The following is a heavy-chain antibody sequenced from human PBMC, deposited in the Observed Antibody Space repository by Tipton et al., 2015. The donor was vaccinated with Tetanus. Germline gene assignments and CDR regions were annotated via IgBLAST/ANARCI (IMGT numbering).Heavy chain of an antibody. D-gene: IGHD1-1*01. Sequence: SLRLSCAASGFPFHSYHMAWVRQAPGKGLEWISYIGDGRTVIHYADSVKGRFTISRDHAKNTVYLQMNSLRAEDTAVYFCARRSLTNYGLDVWGQGTPVTVSS. CDR3: ARRSLTNYGLDV. V-gene: IGHV3-21*05. CDR1: GFPFHSYH. CDR2: IGDGRTVI. J-gene: IGHJ6*02.